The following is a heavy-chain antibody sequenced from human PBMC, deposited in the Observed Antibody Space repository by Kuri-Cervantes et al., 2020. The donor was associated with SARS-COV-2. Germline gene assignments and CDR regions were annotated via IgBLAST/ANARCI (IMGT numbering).Heavy chain of an antibody. D-gene: IGHD3-22*01. J-gene: IGHJ3*02. V-gene: IGHV3-30*18. CDR2: ISYDGSTT. Sequence: SLKSSCAASGFTFSSYGMNWFRQAPGKVLQWVALISYDGSTTYYGDFVKGRFTISRDQSKNTLYLQINSLRPEDTAVYYCAKDQYYFGSSVSALDIWGQGTMVTVSS. CDR1: GFTFSSYG. CDR3: AKDQYYFGSSVSALDI.